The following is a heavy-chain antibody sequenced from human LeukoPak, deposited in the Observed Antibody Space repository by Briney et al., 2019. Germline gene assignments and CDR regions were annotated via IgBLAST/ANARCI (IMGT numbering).Heavy chain of an antibody. Sequence: GGSLRLSCAASGFTVSSNYMSWVRQAPGKGLEWVSAISGSGGSTYYADSVKGRFTISRDNSKNTLYLQMNSLRAEDTAVYYCARIYYDSSGYYYDYFDYWGQGTLVTVSS. CDR3: ARIYYDSSGYYYDYFDY. CDR1: GFTVSSNY. D-gene: IGHD3-22*01. CDR2: ISGSGGST. J-gene: IGHJ4*02. V-gene: IGHV3-23*01.